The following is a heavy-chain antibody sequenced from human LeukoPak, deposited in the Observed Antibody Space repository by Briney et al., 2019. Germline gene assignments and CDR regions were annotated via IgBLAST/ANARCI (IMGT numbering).Heavy chain of an antibody. Sequence: GGSLRLSCAASGFTFSSYGMHWVRQAPGRGLEWVAVISYDGSNKYYADSVKGRFTISRDNSKNTLYLQMNSLRAEDTAVYYCAKLALGEDYFDYWGQGTLVTVSS. V-gene: IGHV3-30*18. D-gene: IGHD6-6*01. J-gene: IGHJ4*02. CDR2: ISYDGSNK. CDR1: GFTFSSYG. CDR3: AKLALGEDYFDY.